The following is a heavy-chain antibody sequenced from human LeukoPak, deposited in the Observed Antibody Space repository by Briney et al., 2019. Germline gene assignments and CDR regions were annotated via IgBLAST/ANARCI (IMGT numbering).Heavy chain of an antibody. Sequence: SETLSLTCTVSGGSISSSSYYWGWIRQPPGKGLEWIGSIYYSGSTHYNPSLKSRVTISVDTSKNQFSLKLSSVTAADTAVYYCARVWFGEGYFDYWGQGTLVTVSS. V-gene: IGHV4-39*07. CDR1: GGSISSSSYY. D-gene: IGHD3-10*01. CDR3: ARVWFGEGYFDY. J-gene: IGHJ4*02. CDR2: IYYSGST.